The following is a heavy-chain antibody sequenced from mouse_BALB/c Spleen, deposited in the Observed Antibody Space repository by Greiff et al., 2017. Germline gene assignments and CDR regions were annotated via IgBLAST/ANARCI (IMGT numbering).Heavy chain of an antibody. CDR1: GFTFSSYA. J-gene: IGHJ2*01. CDR2: ISSGGSYT. Sequence: EVHLVESGGGLVKPGGSLKLSCAASGFTFSSYAMSWVRQTPEKRLEWVATISSGGSYTYYPDSVKGRFTISRDNAKNTLYLQMSSLRSEDTAMYYCARHGTAWFDYWGQGTTLTVSS. V-gene: IGHV5-9-3*01. CDR3: ARHGTAWFDY. D-gene: IGHD3-3*01.